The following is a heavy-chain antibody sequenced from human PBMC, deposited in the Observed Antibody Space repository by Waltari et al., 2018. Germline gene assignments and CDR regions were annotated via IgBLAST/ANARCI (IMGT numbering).Heavy chain of an antibody. CDR1: GFTFSGSA. Sequence: EVQLVESGGGLVQPGGSLTLSCAASGFTFSGSAMHWVRQASGKGLEWVGRIRSKANSYATAYAASVKGRFTISRDDSKNTAYLQMNSLKTEDTAVYYCTRHEDFWSGYSPYWGQGTLVTVSS. J-gene: IGHJ4*02. V-gene: IGHV3-73*02. CDR2: IRSKANSYAT. CDR3: TRHEDFWSGYSPY. D-gene: IGHD3-3*01.